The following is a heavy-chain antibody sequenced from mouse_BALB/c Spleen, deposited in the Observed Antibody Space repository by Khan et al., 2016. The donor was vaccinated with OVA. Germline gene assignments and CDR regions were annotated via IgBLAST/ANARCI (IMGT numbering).Heavy chain of an antibody. J-gene: IGHJ4*01. CDR2: IWTGGST. Sequence: QVQLKESGPGLVAPSQSLSITCTVSGFSLTNYAVHWVRQPPRKGLEWLGVIWTGGSTNYNSALMSRLSIKKDNSKSQVFLKMNSLQTDDTAIYYCARNEVINYVDAVDYWGLGTSVTVSS. CDR1: GFSLTNYA. CDR3: ARNEVINYVDAVDY. D-gene: IGHD2-1*01. V-gene: IGHV2-9*02.